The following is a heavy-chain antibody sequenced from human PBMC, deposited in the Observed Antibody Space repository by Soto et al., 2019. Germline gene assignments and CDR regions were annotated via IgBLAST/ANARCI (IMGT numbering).Heavy chain of an antibody. D-gene: IGHD6-19*01. Sequence: EVQLVESGGGLVQPGGSLRLSCAASGFTFSSYSMNWVRQAPGKGLEWVSYISSSSSTIYYADSVKGRFTISRDNAKNSLDLQMNSLRAEDTAVYYCARDEHGSGLYYWGQGTLVTVSS. CDR1: GFTFSSYS. CDR3: ARDEHGSGLYY. J-gene: IGHJ4*02. CDR2: ISSSSSTI. V-gene: IGHV3-48*01.